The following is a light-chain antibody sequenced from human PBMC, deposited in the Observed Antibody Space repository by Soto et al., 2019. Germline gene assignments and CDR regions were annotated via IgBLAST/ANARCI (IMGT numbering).Light chain of an antibody. CDR2: GAS. V-gene: IGKV1-27*01. CDR3: QQYNSGPNT. Sequence: DIQMTQSPSSLSASVGDRVTITCRASHGINHYLAWYQEKPGKVPKLLIYGASTLHLGVPSRFSGSGSGTDLILTISSLQPEDVATYYCQQYNSGPNTFGLGTTVDIK. CDR1: HGINHY. J-gene: IGKJ3*01.